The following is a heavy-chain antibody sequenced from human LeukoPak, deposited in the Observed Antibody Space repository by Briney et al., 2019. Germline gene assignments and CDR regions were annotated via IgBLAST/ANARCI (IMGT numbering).Heavy chain of an antibody. Sequence: PSETLSLTCAVYGGSFSSYYWGWIRQPPGKGLEWIGSIYYSGSTYYNPSLKSRVTISVDTSKNQFSLKLSSVTAADTAVYYCASPRYSSGWYRYWGQGTLVTVSS. J-gene: IGHJ4*02. CDR2: IYYSGST. CDR1: GGSFSSYY. CDR3: ASPRYSSGWYRY. D-gene: IGHD6-19*01. V-gene: IGHV4-39*01.